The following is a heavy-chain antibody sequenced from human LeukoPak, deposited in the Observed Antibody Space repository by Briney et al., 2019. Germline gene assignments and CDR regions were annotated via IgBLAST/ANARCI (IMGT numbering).Heavy chain of an antibody. D-gene: IGHD5-18*01. CDR1: GGSISSGGYY. CDR3: ARVEYSYASYSDY. J-gene: IGHJ4*02. CDR2: IYYSGST. Sequence: TSQTLSLTCTVSGGSISSGGYYWSWIRQHPGKGLEWIGYIYYSGSTYYNPSLKSRVTMSIDTSKNQFSLKLSSVTAADTAVYFCARVEYSYASYSDYWGQGTLVTVSS. V-gene: IGHV4-31*03.